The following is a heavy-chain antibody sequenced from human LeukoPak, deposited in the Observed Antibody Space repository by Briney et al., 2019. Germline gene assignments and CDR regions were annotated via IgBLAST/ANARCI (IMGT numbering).Heavy chain of an antibody. D-gene: IGHD6-6*01. Sequence: GGSPRLSCAASGFTFSSYSMNWVRQAPGKGLEWVSSISSSSSYIYYADSVKGRFTISRDNAKNSLYLQMNSLRAEDTAVYYCARDTGGSSSSGKVYWGQGTLVTVSS. J-gene: IGHJ4*02. CDR1: GFTFSSYS. CDR2: ISSSSSYI. CDR3: ARDTGGSSSSGKVY. V-gene: IGHV3-21*01.